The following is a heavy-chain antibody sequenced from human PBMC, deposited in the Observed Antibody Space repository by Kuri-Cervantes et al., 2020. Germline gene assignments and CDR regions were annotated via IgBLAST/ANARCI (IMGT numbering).Heavy chain of an antibody. D-gene: IGHD2-15*01. V-gene: IGHV1-58*01. CDR1: GFTFTSSA. J-gene: IGHJ1*01. CDR2: IVVGSGNT. CDR3: AAAQSVVPGPFQH. Sequence: SVKVSCKASGFTFTSSAVQWVRQARGQRLEWIGRIVVGSGNTNYAQKLQERVTITRDMSTSTAYRELSSLRSEDTAGYYCAAAQSVVPGPFQHWGQGTLVTVSS.